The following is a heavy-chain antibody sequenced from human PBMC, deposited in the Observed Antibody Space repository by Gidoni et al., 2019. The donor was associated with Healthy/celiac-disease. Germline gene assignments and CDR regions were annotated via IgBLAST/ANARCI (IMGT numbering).Heavy chain of an antibody. CDR2: IYYSGST. CDR3: ARDFVDCGGDCYRAFDI. D-gene: IGHD2-21*02. Sequence: ESGPGLVKPSETLSLTCTVSGGSISSYYWSWIRQPPGKGLEWIGYIYYSGSTNYNPSLKSRVTISVDTSKNQFSLKLSSVTAADTAVYYCARDFVDCGGDCYRAFDIWGQGTMVTVSS. J-gene: IGHJ3*02. V-gene: IGHV4-59*01. CDR1: GGSISSYY.